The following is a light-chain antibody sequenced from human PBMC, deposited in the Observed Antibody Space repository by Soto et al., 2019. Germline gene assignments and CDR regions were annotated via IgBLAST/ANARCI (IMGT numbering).Light chain of an antibody. CDR1: QSVSSK. V-gene: IGKV3-15*01. CDR2: GAS. CDR3: QQYGSSPWT. Sequence: ELVMTQSPATLSVSPGEGATLSCRASQSVSSKLAWYQQKPGQAPRLLIYGASTRATGIPARFSGSGSGTDFTLTISRLEPEDFAVYYCQQYGSSPWTFGQGTRLEIK. J-gene: IGKJ5*01.